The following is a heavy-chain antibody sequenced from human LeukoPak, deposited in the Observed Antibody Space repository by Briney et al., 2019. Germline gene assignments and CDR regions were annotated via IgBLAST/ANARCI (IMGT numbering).Heavy chain of an antibody. D-gene: IGHD6-13*01. V-gene: IGHV3-48*01. Sequence: GGSLRLSCAASGFTFSNYSMNWVRQAPGKGLEWVSYISRSSTTIYYADSVKGRFTISRDNSKNTLYLQMNSLRAEDTAVYYCALSSSWYGGFFDYWGQGTLVTVSS. CDR3: ALSSSWYGGFFDY. CDR2: ISRSSTTI. J-gene: IGHJ4*02. CDR1: GFTFSNYS.